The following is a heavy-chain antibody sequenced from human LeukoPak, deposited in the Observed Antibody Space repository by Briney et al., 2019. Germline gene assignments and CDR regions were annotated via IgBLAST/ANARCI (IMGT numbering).Heavy chain of an antibody. J-gene: IGHJ3*02. CDR2: IYYSGST. V-gene: IGHV4-31*03. CDR1: GGSISSGGYY. Sequence: SQTLSLTCIVSGGSISSGGYYWSWIRQHPGKGLEWIGYIYYSGSTYYNPSLKSRVTISVDTSKNQFSLKLSSVTAADTAVYYCARTTMIRDYAFDIWGQGTMVTVSS. CDR3: ARTTMIRDYAFDI. D-gene: IGHD3-22*01.